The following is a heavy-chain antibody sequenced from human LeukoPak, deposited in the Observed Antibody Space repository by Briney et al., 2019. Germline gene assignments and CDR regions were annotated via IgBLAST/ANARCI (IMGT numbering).Heavy chain of an antibody. CDR1: GGTFSSYA. CDR3: RKGSSGYGSDYYYGMDV. J-gene: IGHJ6*02. V-gene: IGHV1-69*01. D-gene: IGHD3-22*01. Sequence: SVKVSCKASGGTFSSYAISWVRQAPGQGLEWMGGIIPIFGTANYAQKFQGRVTITADESTSTAYMELSSLRSEDTAVYYCRKGSSGYGSDYYYGMDVWGQGTTVTVSS. CDR2: IIPIFGTA.